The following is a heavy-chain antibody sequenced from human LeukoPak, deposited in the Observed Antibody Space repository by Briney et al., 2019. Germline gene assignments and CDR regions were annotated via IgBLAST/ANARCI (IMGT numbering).Heavy chain of an antibody. V-gene: IGHV1-2*06. Sequence: GSSVKVSCKASGGTFSSYAISWVRQAPGQWLEWMGRINPNSGGTNYAQKFQGRVTMTRDTSISTAYMELSRLRSDDTAVYYCAREEYDSSGYYHDYWGQGTLVTVSS. CDR1: GGTFSSYA. CDR3: AREEYDSSGYYHDY. CDR2: INPNSGGT. J-gene: IGHJ4*02. D-gene: IGHD3-22*01.